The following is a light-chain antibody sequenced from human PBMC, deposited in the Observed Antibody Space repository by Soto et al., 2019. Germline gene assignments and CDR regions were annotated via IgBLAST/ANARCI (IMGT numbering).Light chain of an antibody. CDR2: STS. V-gene: IGKV3-20*01. Sequence: EVVLTQSPGTLSLSPGERATLSCRASQSVSSTYLAWYQQKPGQSPRLLIYSTSSRATGIPDRFSGSGSGTDFTLTISRLEPEDSAVYYCQQYGRSPNTFGQGTKLEI. CDR1: QSVSSTY. J-gene: IGKJ2*01. CDR3: QQYGRSPNT.